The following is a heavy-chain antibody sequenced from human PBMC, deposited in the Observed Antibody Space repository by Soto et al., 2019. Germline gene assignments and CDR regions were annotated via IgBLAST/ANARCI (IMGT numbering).Heavy chain of an antibody. D-gene: IGHD3-10*01. J-gene: IGHJ4*02. Sequence: QVQLVQSGAEVKKPGASVKVSCKASGYTFTNFGISWVRQAPGQGLEWMGWISAYNGNTNYAQNFQGRVTMTPDTSTSTAFLQLRSLSPAATAVYHCSRAGTPIVHRAQGTPVTVSS. CDR1: GYTFTNFG. V-gene: IGHV1-18*01. CDR2: ISAYNGNT. CDR3: SRAGTPIVH.